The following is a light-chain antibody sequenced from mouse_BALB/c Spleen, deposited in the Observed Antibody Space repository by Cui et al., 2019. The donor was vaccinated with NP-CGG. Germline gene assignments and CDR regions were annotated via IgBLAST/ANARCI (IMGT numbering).Light chain of an antibody. CDR3: ALWYSNHWV. CDR1: TGAVTTGNY. Sequence: QAVVTQESALTTSPGETVTLTCRPSTGAVTTGNYANWVQEKPDHLFTGLMGGTNTRAPGVPARFSGSLIGDKAALTITGAQTEDEAIYFCALWYSNHWVFGGGTKLTVL. V-gene: IGLV1*01. CDR2: GTN. J-gene: IGLJ1*01.